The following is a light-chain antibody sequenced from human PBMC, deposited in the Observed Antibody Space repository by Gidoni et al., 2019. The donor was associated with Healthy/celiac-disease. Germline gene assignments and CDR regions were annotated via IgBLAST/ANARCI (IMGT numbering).Light chain of an antibody. CDR3: QQSYSTPHT. J-gene: IGKJ2*01. V-gene: IGKV1-39*01. CDR2: AAS. CDR1: QSISSY. Sequence: DIQMTQSPSSLSASVGDRVTITCRASQSISSYLNWYQQKPGKAPKLLIYAASSLQSGVPSRFSGSGFGTDFTLTISSLQPEDFATYSCQQSYSTPHTFGQXTKLEIK.